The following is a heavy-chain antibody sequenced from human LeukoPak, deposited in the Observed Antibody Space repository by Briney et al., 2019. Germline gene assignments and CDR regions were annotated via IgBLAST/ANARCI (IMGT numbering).Heavy chain of an antibody. J-gene: IGHJ4*02. V-gene: IGHV1-18*01. Sequence: GASVKVSCKASGHTFTSYGISWVRQAPGQGLEWMGWISAYNGNTNYAQKLQGRVTMTTDTSTSTAYMELRSLRSDDTAVYYCALYMSSYYDSSGYLAIDYWGQGTLVTVSS. CDR2: ISAYNGNT. CDR3: ALYMSSYYDSSGYLAIDY. D-gene: IGHD3-22*01. CDR1: GHTFTSYG.